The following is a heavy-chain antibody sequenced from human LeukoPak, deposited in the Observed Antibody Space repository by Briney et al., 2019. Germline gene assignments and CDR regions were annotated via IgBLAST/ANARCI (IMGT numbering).Heavy chain of an antibody. CDR2: IYYSGST. Sequence: PSETLSLTCTVSGGSVSSGSYYWSWIRQPPGKGLEWIGYIYYSGSTNYNPSLKSRVTISVDTSKNQFSLKLSSVTAADTAVYYCARGGDDYGDNYAFDIWGQGTMVTVSS. J-gene: IGHJ3*02. CDR1: GGSVSSGSYY. CDR3: ARGGDDYGDNYAFDI. D-gene: IGHD4-23*01. V-gene: IGHV4-61*01.